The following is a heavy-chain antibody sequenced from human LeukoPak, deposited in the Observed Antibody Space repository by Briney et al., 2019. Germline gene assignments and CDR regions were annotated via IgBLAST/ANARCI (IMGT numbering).Heavy chain of an antibody. J-gene: IGHJ4*02. CDR1: GFTFSSYS. Sequence: SGGSLRLSCAASGFTFSSYSMNWVRQAPGKGLEWVSYISSSSSTIYYADSVKGRFTISRDNAKNSLYLQMNSLRAEDTAVYYCARPDSGSYYNYWGQGTLVTVSS. V-gene: IGHV3-48*04. D-gene: IGHD1-26*01. CDR2: ISSSSSTI. CDR3: ARPDSGSYYNY.